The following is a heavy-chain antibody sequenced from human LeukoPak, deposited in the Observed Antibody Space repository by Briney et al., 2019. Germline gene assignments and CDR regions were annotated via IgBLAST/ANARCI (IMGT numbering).Heavy chain of an antibody. V-gene: IGHV4-59*01. CDR1: GGSISSDY. Sequence: SETLSLTCTVSGGSISSDYWSWIRQPPGRGLEWIGYIYYRGSTNYNSSLKSRVTISLDTPKNQVPLELSSVTAADTAVYYCARGITIFGVASHFDYWGQGTLVTVSS. CDR2: IYYRGST. CDR3: ARGITIFGVASHFDY. J-gene: IGHJ4*02. D-gene: IGHD3-3*01.